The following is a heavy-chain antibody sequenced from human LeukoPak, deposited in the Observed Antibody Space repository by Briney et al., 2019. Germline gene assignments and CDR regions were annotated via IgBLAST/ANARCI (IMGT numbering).Heavy chain of an antibody. CDR3: ARRGSGWHNELYYFDH. CDR2: FSYSGST. J-gene: IGHJ4*02. V-gene: IGHV4-59*01. Sequence: PSETLSLTCTVSGPSISSYFWSWTRQPPGKGLEWIGYFSYSGSTNYNPSLKSRVTIPVDTSKNQFSLKLSSVTTADTAVYYCARRGSGWHNELYYFDHWGQGTLVTVSS. CDR1: GPSISSYF. D-gene: IGHD1-26*01.